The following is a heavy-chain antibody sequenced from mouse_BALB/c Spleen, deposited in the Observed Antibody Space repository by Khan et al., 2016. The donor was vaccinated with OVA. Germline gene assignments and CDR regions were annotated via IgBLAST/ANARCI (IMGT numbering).Heavy chain of an antibody. CDR1: GDSITSGY. D-gene: IGHD1-1*01. CDR2: ISYSGNT. J-gene: IGHJ3*01. V-gene: IGHV3-8*02. CDR3: ACELRGFTY. Sequence: VQLKQSGPSLVKPSQTLSLTCSVTGDSITSGYWNWIRKFPGNKLEYMGYISYSGNTYYNPSLKSRISITRDTSKNQYYLQLNSVTTEDTATVYCACELRGFTYWGQGTLVTVSA.